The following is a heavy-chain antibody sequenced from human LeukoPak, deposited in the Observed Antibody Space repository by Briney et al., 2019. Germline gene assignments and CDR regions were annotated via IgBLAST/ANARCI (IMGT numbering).Heavy chain of an antibody. D-gene: IGHD6-13*01. V-gene: IGHV1-8*03. J-gene: IGHJ6*03. CDR3: ARATGYSSSWWQVVYYYYYMDV. CDR1: GYTFTGYY. Sequence: ASVKVSCKASGYTFTGYYMHWVRQAPGQGLEWMGWINPNSGNTGYAQKFQGRVTITRNTSISTAYMELSSLRSEDTAVYYCARATGYSSSWWQVVYYYYYMDVWGKGTTVTVSS. CDR2: INPNSGNT.